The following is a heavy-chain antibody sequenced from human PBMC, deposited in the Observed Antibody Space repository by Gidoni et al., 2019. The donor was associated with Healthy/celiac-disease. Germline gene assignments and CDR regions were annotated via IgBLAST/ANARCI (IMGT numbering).Heavy chain of an antibody. CDR2: IWYDGSNK. Sequence: QVQLVASGGGVVQPGRSLRLSCAASGFPFSSYGMHWVRQAPGKGLEWVAVIWYDGSNKYYADSVKGRFTISRDNSKNTLYLQMNSLRAEDTAVYYCARVYGGNSRDAFDIWGQGTMVTVSS. D-gene: IGHD4-17*01. CDR1: GFPFSSYG. CDR3: ARVYGGNSRDAFDI. J-gene: IGHJ3*02. V-gene: IGHV3-33*01.